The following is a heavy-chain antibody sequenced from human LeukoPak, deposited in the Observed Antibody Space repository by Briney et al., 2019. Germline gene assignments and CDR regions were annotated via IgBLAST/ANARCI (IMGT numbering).Heavy chain of an antibody. CDR2: IYNLGTT. Sequence: SETLSLTCTVSGYSISSGYYWGWIRQPPGKGLEWIGSIYNLGTTQYNPSLKSRLTISVDTSKNQFSLKLSSVTAADTAVYYCAAPYSGSYQYYFDYWGQGALVTVSS. CDR1: GYSISSGYY. J-gene: IGHJ4*02. D-gene: IGHD1-26*01. CDR3: AAPYSGSYQYYFDY. V-gene: IGHV4-38-2*02.